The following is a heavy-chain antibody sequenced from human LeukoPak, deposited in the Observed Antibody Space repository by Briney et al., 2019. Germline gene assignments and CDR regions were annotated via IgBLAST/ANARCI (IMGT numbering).Heavy chain of an antibody. Sequence: SETLSLTCTVSGASLSLYYWSWIRQPPGKGLEWIGRLSTSGSTNYNPSLKSRVTISVDRSKNQFSLKLSSVTAADTAVYYCARVWRASFDIWGQGTMVTVSS. CDR2: LSTSGST. J-gene: IGHJ3*02. D-gene: IGHD3-10*01. CDR3: ARVWRASFDI. V-gene: IGHV4-4*07. CDR1: GASLSLYY.